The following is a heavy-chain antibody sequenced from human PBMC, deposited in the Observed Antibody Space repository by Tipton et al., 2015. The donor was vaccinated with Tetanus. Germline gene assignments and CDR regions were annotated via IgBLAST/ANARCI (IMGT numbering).Heavy chain of an antibody. CDR2: IYYSGSS. V-gene: IGHV4-39*07. CDR1: GASMSSSSYY. Sequence: TLSLTCNVSGASMSSSSYYWDWIRQPPGKGLEWIGSIYYSGSSYYNPSLRGRVTISTVGSKNHVSLRLTSVTAADTGVYFCVRGRGSGAQSFGFEHWGRGTQVIVSS. CDR3: VRGRGSGAQSFGFEH. J-gene: IGHJ4*02. D-gene: IGHD1-26*01.